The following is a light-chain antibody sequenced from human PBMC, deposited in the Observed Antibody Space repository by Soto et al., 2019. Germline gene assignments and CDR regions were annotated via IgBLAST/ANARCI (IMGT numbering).Light chain of an antibody. CDR3: QQHMTYRLP. CDR1: QSISSW. CDR2: AAS. V-gene: IGKV1-5*01. J-gene: IGKJ4*01. Sequence: DIQMTQPPSTLSASVGDRVTITCRASQSISSWLAWYQQKPGKDPKLLIYAASSLESGVPSRFSGSASGTEFILTISSLQPDDFCTYYCQQHMTYRLPVGGGTNVDVK.